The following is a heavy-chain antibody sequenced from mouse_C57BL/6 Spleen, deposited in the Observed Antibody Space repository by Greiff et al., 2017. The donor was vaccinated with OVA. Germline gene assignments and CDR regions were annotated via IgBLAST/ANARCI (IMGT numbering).Heavy chain of an antibody. CDR3: TRGGFGNYYGSSYAMDY. CDR2: IYPGNSDT. V-gene: IGHV1-5*01. J-gene: IGHJ4*01. D-gene: IGHD1-1*01. Sequence: VQLQESGTVLARPGASVKMSCKTSGYTFTSYWMHWVKQRPGQGLEWIGAIYPGNSDTSYNQKFKGKAKLTAVTSASTAYMELSSLTNEDSAVYYCTRGGFGNYYGSSYAMDYWGQGTSVTVSS. CDR1: GYTFTSYW.